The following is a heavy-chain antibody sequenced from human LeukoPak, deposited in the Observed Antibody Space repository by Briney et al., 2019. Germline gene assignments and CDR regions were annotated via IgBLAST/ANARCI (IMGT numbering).Heavy chain of an antibody. D-gene: IGHD6-25*01. J-gene: IGHJ4*02. V-gene: IGHV4-4*07. Sequence: SETLSLTCTVSRGSTSTYYWSWIRQPAGKGLEWIGRIYPSGNTNFNPSLMSRVTMSIDTSKNQFSLKLTSMTAADTAVYYCARVSDPGGTRLFDFWGQGTLVTVSS. CDR3: ARVSDPGGTRLFDF. CDR2: IYPSGNT. CDR1: RGSTSTYY.